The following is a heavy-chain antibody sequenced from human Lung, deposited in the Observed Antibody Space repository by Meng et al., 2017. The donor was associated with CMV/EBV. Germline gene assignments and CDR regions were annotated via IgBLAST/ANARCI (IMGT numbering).Heavy chain of an antibody. CDR1: GYTFSGYY. V-gene: IGHV1-2*02. Sequence: XSCKASGYTFSGYYMHWVRQAPGQGLEWMGWINPNSGDTNYPQKFQGRVTMTMDTSISTAHMELSRLRSDDTAMYYCARGPIIMIEVAPYGMAVWGQGNXV. CDR2: INPNSGDT. D-gene: IGHD3-22*01. CDR3: ARGPIIMIEVAPYGMAV. J-gene: IGHJ6*01.